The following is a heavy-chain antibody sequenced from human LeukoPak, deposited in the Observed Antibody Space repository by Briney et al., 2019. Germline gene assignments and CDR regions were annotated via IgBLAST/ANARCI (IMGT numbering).Heavy chain of an antibody. D-gene: IGHD3-10*01. CDR1: GYTFTSYG. Sequence: ASVKVSCKASGYTFTSYGISWVRQAPGQGLEWMGWISAYNGNTNYAQKLQGRVTMTTDTSTSTAYMELRSLRSDDTAVYYCARGGRTRQLWFGELITPPARYYFDYWAREPWSPSPQ. V-gene: IGHV1-18*01. CDR2: ISAYNGNT. J-gene: IGHJ4*02. CDR3: ARGGRTRQLWFGELITPPARYYFDY.